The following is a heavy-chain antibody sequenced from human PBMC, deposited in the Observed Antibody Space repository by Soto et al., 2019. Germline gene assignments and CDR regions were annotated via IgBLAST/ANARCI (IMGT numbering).Heavy chain of an antibody. D-gene: IGHD6-6*01. V-gene: IGHV3-11*01. J-gene: IGHJ6*02. CDR2: ISSSGTTI. CDR3: ARDRPLKSIVALYHYYYGMDV. Sequence: GGSLRLSCAASGFTFSDYYMSWIRQAPGKGLEWVSYISSSGTTIYYADSVKGRFTISRDNAKNSLYLQMNSLRAEDTAVYYCARDRPLKSIVALYHYYYGMDVWGQGTTVTVSS. CDR1: GFTFSDYY.